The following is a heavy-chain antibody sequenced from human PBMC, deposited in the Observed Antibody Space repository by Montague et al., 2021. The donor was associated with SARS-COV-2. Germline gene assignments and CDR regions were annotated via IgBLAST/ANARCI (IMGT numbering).Heavy chain of an antibody. CDR1: GFTFGDYA. CDR2: IRSKAYGGTT. Sequence: SLRLSCAASGFTFGDYAMSWVRQAPGKGLEWVGFIRSKAYGGTTEYAASVKGRFTISRDDSKSIAYLQMNSLKTEDTAVYYCTRDRDVVVPAAAYGMDVWGQGTTVTVSS. V-gene: IGHV3-49*04. CDR3: TRDRDVVVPAAAYGMDV. D-gene: IGHD2-2*01. J-gene: IGHJ6*02.